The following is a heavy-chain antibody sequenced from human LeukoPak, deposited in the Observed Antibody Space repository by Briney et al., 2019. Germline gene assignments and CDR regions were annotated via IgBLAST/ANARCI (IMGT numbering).Heavy chain of an antibody. CDR2: ISGSGGST. CDR1: GFTFSSYA. CDR3: AKDLGVGVTKNDAFDI. Sequence: SGGSLRLSCAASGFTFSSYAMSWVRQAPGKGLEWVSAISGSGGSTYYADSVKGRFNISRDNSKNTLYLQMNSLRAEDTAVYYCAKDLGVGVTKNDAFDIWGQGTMVTVSS. D-gene: IGHD1-26*01. J-gene: IGHJ3*02. V-gene: IGHV3-23*01.